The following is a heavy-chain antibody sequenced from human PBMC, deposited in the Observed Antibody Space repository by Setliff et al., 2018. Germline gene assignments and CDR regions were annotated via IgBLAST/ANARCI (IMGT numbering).Heavy chain of an antibody. V-gene: IGHV3-48*01. CDR2: ISSSSSTI. J-gene: IGHJ4*02. CDR1: GFTFSSSS. Sequence: PGGSLRLSCAASGFTFSSSSMNWVRQAPGKGLEWVSYISSSSSTIYYADSVKGRFTLSRDNAKNSLYLQMNSLRAEDTAVYYCAWIAGTVANWGQGTLVTVSS. CDR3: AWIAGTVAN. D-gene: IGHD1-20*01.